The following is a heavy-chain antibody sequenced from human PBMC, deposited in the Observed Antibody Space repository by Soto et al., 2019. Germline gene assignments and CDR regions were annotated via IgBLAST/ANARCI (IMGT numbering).Heavy chain of an antibody. J-gene: IGHJ4*02. Sequence: QVQLQQWGAGLLKPSETLSLTCAVYGGSFRGYYWRWIRQPPGKGLAWVGEINHGGSTNYNPSLKSRVTMTVDPSRNQFSLKLRSVTAADTAVYYCAGDLHDGDYGAAHYWGQGTLVTVSS. CDR3: AGDLHDGDYGAAHY. V-gene: IGHV4-34*01. CDR1: GGSFRGYY. D-gene: IGHD4-17*01. CDR2: INHGGST.